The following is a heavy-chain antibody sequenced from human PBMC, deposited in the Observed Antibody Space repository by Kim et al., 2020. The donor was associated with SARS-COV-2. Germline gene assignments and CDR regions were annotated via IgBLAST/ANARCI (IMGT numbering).Heavy chain of an antibody. CDR2: INTGNGNT. J-gene: IGHJ4*02. CDR1: GYTFTNYV. V-gene: IGHV1-3*04. CDR3: ARGTSDY. D-gene: IGHD3-3*01. Sequence: ASVKVSCKASGYTFTNYVMHWVRQAPGQRLEWMGWINTGNGNTKYSQKFQGRVTITRDTSASTAYMELSSLRSEDTAVYYCARGTSDYWGQGTLVTVSS.